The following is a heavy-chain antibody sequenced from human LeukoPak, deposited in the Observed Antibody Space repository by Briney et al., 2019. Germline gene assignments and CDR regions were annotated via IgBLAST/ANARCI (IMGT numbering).Heavy chain of an antibody. Sequence: PGASLRLSFAASGFSFSNYAMSWVRQVPGKGREGVSAISVRDDSTYYADSVKGRFTISRDTSKNTLYLQMNSLRAEDTAVYYCAKWGDYDVLTGYYESDYWGQGTLVTVSS. CDR2: ISVRDDST. J-gene: IGHJ4*02. CDR3: AKWGDYDVLTGYYESDY. CDR1: GFSFSNYA. V-gene: IGHV3-23*01. D-gene: IGHD3-9*01.